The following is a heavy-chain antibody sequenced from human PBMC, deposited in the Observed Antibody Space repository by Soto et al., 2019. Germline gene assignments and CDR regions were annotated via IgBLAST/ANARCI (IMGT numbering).Heavy chain of an antibody. CDR1: GFTIKNYA. J-gene: IGHJ4*02. Sequence: GGSLRLSCAASGFTIKNYAMHWVRQAPGKGLEWVSAISWDSDNIDYADSVKGRFTISRDNAKNSLYLQMNSLRTEDTAFYYCAKDIFSTSWSSFDYWGQGTLVTVSS. CDR3: AKDIFSTSWSSFDY. V-gene: IGHV3-9*01. CDR2: ISWDSDNI. D-gene: IGHD6-13*01.